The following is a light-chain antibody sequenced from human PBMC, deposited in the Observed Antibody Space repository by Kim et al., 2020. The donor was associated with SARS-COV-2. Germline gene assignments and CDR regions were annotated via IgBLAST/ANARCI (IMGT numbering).Light chain of an antibody. CDR3: HERSKWPWT. CDR1: PSSSRS. V-gene: IGKV3-11*01. Sequence: PRERATPSCRASPSSSRSLAWYQQKPSQAPRLLICDASHMASGVPSRLSGSGAGIEFNLTISSLDREDFVVQFFHERSKWPWTFGQGTKVDIK. J-gene: IGKJ1*01. CDR2: DAS.